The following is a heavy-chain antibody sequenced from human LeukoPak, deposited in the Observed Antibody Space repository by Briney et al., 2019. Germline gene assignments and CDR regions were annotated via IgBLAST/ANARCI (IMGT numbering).Heavy chain of an antibody. CDR2: INSDGSSI. Sequence: GGSLRLSCAASGFSFSTSGMHWVRQAPGKGLVWVSRINSDGSSISYADSVKGRFTISRDNAKNTLYLQMNSLRAEDTAVYYCARDRSYAMDVWGQGTTVTVSS. V-gene: IGHV3-74*01. CDR1: GFSFSTSG. CDR3: ARDRSYAMDV. J-gene: IGHJ6*02.